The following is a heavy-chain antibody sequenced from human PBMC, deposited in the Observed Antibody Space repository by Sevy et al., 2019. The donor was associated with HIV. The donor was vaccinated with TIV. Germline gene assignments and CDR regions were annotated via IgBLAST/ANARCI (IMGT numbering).Heavy chain of an antibody. CDR2: LSSSTSTI. Sequence: GGSLRLSCAASGLSFSGYNMNWVRQAPGKGLEWVSYLSSSTSTIHYADSVKGRFTFSRDNAKNSLFLQMNSLRDADTAVYYCARDSSWNYDSYFYGMDVWGQGTTVTVSS. CDR1: GLSFSGYN. CDR3: ARDSSWNYDSYFYGMDV. J-gene: IGHJ6*02. V-gene: IGHV3-48*02. D-gene: IGHD1-7*01.